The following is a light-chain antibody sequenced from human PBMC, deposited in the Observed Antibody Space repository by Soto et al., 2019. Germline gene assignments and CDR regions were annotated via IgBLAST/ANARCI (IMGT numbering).Light chain of an antibody. V-gene: IGKV4-1*01. Sequence: DIVMTQSPDSLAVSLGERATINCKSSQSVLYSSNNRNYLAWYQQKPGQPPKLLNYWASTRESGVPDRFSGSGSETDFTLTISSLQAEDVAVYYCQQYYSTPPTFGQGTKVEIK. CDR3: QQYYSTPPT. CDR1: QSVLYSSNNRNY. CDR2: WAS. J-gene: IGKJ1*01.